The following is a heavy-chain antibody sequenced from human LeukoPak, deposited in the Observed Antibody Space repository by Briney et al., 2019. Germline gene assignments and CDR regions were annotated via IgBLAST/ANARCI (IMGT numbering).Heavy chain of an antibody. V-gene: IGHV1-69*13. D-gene: IGHD5-12*01. J-gene: IGHJ4*02. CDR1: GGTLSSYA. Sequence: GASVKVSCKASGGTLSSYAISWVRQAPGQGLEWMGGIIPIFGTANNAQKFQGRVTITADESTSTAYMELSSLRSEDTAVYYCASRPGYSGYDSSDYWGQGTLVTVSS. CDR2: IIPIFGTA. CDR3: ASRPGYSGYDSSDY.